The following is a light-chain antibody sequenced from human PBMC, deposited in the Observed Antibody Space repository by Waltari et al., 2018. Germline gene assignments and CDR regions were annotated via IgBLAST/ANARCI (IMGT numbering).Light chain of an antibody. J-gene: IGLJ2*01. CDR1: RSNIGAGYD. CDR2: GNN. V-gene: IGLV1-40*01. Sequence: QSALTQPPSVSGAPGQRVAISCTGSRSNIGAGYDVQWYQHLPGTAPKLLLYGNNKRPSGVPDRFSASKSGTSVSLAITGLQAEDEATYYCQSHDSGLGVAFGGGTNLTVL. CDR3: QSHDSGLGVA.